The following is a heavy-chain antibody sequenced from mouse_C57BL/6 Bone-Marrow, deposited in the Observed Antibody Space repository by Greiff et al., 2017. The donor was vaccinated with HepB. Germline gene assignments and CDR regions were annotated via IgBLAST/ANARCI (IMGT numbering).Heavy chain of an antibody. CDR1: GFTFSSYA. J-gene: IGHJ4*01. V-gene: IGHV5-9-1*02. CDR2: ISSGGDYI. CDR3: TRDPHYGSSSYYAMDY. Sequence: EVKLVESGEGLVKPGGSLKLSCAASGFTFSSYAMSWVRQTPEKRLEWVAYISSGGDYIYYADTVKGRFTISRDNARNTLYLQMSSLKSEDTAMYYCTRDPHYGSSSYYAMDYWGQGTSVTVSS. D-gene: IGHD1-1*01.